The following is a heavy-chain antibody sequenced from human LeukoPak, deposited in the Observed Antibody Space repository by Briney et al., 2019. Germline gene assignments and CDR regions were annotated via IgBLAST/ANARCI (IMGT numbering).Heavy chain of an antibody. Sequence: SETLSLTCTVSGGSISSGSYYWSWIRQPAGKGLEWIGRLYTSGTTNYNPSLKSRVTISVDTSKNQFSLRLSSVTAADTAVYYCARGGIAAPGTTEYFQHWGQGTLVTVSS. J-gene: IGHJ1*01. CDR3: ARGGIAAPGTTEYFQH. V-gene: IGHV4-61*02. D-gene: IGHD6-13*01. CDR1: GGSISSGSYY. CDR2: LYTSGTT.